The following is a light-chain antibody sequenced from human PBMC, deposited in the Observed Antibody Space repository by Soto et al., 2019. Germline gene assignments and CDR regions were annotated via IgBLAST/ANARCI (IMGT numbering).Light chain of an antibody. J-gene: IGKJ4*01. CDR1: QRITNL. Sequence: DVQMTQSPSTLSASVGDRVTITCRASQRITNLLAWYQQKPGKAPKFLIYDVSTLESGVPSRFSGSGSGTEFTLTISSLQPEDFATYYCQQYDSYPLTFGGRTRVDIK. V-gene: IGKV1-5*01. CDR2: DVS. CDR3: QQYDSYPLT.